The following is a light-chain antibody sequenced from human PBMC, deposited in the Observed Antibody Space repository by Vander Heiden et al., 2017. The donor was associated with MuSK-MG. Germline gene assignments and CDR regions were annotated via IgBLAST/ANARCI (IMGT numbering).Light chain of an antibody. Sequence: DSQSSKAPSSLSASLGDRVTITCRASESISTYLNWFQHKPGKAPKLLIYAASSLQSAAPSRFSGSGSGTDSTLSIGSLQPEDVATDFFKHTHSTPLTFGGGTKLEIK. CDR1: ESISTY. CDR3: KHTHSTPLT. CDR2: AAS. V-gene: IGKV1-39*01. J-gene: IGKJ4*01.